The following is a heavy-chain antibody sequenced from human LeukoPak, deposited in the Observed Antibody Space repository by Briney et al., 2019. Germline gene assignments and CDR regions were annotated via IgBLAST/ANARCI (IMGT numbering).Heavy chain of an antibody. V-gene: IGHV3-20*04. CDR2: INWNGGST. Sequence: RSGGSLRLSCAASGFTFDDYGMSWVRQAPGEGLEWVSGINWNGGSTGYADSVKGRFTISRDNAKNSLYLQMNSLRAEDTAVYYCAELGITMIGGVWGKGTTVTVSS. CDR3: AELGITMIGGV. D-gene: IGHD3-10*02. CDR1: GFTFDDYG. J-gene: IGHJ6*04.